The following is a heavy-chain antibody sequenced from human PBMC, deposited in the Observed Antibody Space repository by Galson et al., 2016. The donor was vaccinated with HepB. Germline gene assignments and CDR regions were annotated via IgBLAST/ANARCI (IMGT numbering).Heavy chain of an antibody. CDR2: IDEGDGST. CDR3: GKDRLRGGGNT. V-gene: IGHV3-23*01. Sequence: SLRLSCAASGFTFSNYAMTWVRQAPGKGLEWVSSIDEGDGSTYYAASVRGRFSISRDNSKNTLYLQMNRLKAEDTAVYFCGKDRLRGGGNTWGQGTLVTVSS. D-gene: IGHD1/OR15-1a*01. CDR1: GFTFSNYA. J-gene: IGHJ4*02.